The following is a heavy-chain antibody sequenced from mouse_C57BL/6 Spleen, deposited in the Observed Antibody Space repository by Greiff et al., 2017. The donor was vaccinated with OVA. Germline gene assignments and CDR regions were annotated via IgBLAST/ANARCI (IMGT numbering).Heavy chain of an antibody. Sequence: EVQGVESGGGLVKPGGSLKLSCAASGFTFSSYAMSWVRQTPEKRLEWVATISDGGSYTYYPDNVKGRFTIARDNAKNNLYLQMSHLKSEDTAMYYCARKLKGLYFDYWGQGTTLTVSS. J-gene: IGHJ2*01. V-gene: IGHV5-4*01. CDR2: ISDGGSYT. CDR3: ARKLKGLYFDY. CDR1: GFTFSSYA. D-gene: IGHD4-1*01.